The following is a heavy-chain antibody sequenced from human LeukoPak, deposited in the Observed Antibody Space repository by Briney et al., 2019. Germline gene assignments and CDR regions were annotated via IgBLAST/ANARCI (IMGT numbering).Heavy chain of an antibody. CDR3: TANSGYSFDY. J-gene: IGHJ4*02. CDR2: IKSKADGGTT. Sequence: SGGSLRLSCAASGFTFSNAWMTWVRQAPGKGLEWVGRIKSKADGGTTDYAAPVKGRFTISRDDSKNTLFLQMSSLITEDTAVYYCTANSGYSFDYWGQGTLVTVSS. CDR1: GFTFSNAW. V-gene: IGHV3-15*01. D-gene: IGHD3-22*01.